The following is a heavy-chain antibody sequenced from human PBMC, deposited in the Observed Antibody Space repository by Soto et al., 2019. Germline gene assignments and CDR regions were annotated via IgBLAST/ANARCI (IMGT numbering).Heavy chain of an antibody. Sequence: GASVEVSCKASGGTFSSYAISWVRQAPGQGLEWMGGIIPIFGTANYAQKFQGRVTITADESTSTAYMELSSLRSEDTAVYYCARCAGRGCEDYGMDVWGQGTTVTVSS. D-gene: IGHD3-10*01. CDR1: GGTFSSYA. V-gene: IGHV1-69*13. CDR2: IIPIFGTA. CDR3: ARCAGRGCEDYGMDV. J-gene: IGHJ6*02.